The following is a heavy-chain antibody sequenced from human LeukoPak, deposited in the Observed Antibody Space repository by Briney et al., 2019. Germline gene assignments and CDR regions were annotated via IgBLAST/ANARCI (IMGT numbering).Heavy chain of an antibody. Sequence: PSQTLSLTCTVSGGSFSSGLYYWTWIRQPAGKGLEWIGRIYISGSTNYNPSLKSRVTISRDTSKNEFSLKPSSVTAADTAVYYCARDSRRDGYNLDHWGRGTLVTVSS. CDR1: GGSFSSGLYY. D-gene: IGHD5-24*01. CDR3: ARDSRRDGYNLDH. V-gene: IGHV4-61*02. J-gene: IGHJ4*02. CDR2: IYISGST.